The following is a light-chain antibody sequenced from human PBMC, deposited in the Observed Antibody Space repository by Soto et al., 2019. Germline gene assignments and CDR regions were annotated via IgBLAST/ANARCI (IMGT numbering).Light chain of an antibody. J-gene: IGKJ4*01. V-gene: IGKV1-5*01. Sequence: SPSTMTASVGDRVTITCRASQSISSWLAWYQQKPGKAPKLLIYDASSLESGVPSRFSGSGSGTEFTLTISSLQPDDFATYYCQQYNSYSSLTFGGGTKVDIK. CDR1: QSISSW. CDR2: DAS. CDR3: QQYNSYSSLT.